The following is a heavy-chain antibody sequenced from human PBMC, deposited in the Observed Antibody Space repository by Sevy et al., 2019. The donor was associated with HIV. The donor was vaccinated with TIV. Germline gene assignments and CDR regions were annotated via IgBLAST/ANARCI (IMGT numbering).Heavy chain of an antibody. CDR3: ARAPSGSQGPGQYFHH. CDR1: GYTFTNYH. V-gene: IGHV1-18*01. J-gene: IGHJ1*01. Sequence: ASVKVSCKASGYTFTNYHITWVRQAPGQGLEWMGRITPNDGDTNYAQRLQGRVTMTTDTSTSTVYMELRSLRSDDTAVYYCARAPSGSQGPGQYFHHWGQSTLVTVSS. D-gene: IGHD1-26*01. CDR2: ITPNDGDT.